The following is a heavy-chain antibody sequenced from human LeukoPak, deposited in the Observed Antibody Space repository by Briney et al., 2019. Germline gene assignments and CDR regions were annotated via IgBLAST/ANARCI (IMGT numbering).Heavy chain of an antibody. CDR3: ARDGTYYYDSSGYPDY. CDR1: GFTFSSYW. J-gene: IGHJ4*02. V-gene: IGHV3-74*01. CDR2: INSDGSST. Sequence: GGSLRLSCAASGFTFSSYWMHWVRQAPGKGLVWVSCINSDGSSTSYADSVKGRFTISRDNAKNTLYLQMNSLRAEDTAVYYCARDGTYYYDSSGYPDYWGQGTLVTVSS. D-gene: IGHD3-22*01.